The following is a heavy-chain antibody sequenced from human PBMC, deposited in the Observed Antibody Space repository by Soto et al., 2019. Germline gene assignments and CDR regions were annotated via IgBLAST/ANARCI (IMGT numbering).Heavy chain of an antibody. D-gene: IGHD2-21*01. J-gene: IGHJ4*02. CDR3: ARHLIPVYYFDY. V-gene: IGHV4-59*08. Sequence: SETLSLTCTVSGGSISSYYWSWIRQPPGKGLEWIGYIYYSGSTNYNPSLKSRVTISVDTSKNQFSLKLSSVTAADTAVYYCARHLIPVYYFDYWGQGTLVTVSS. CDR2: IYYSGST. CDR1: GGSISSYY.